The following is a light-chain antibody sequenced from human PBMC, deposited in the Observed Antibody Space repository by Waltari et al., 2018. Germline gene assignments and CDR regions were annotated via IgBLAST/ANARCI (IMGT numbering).Light chain of an antibody. V-gene: IGLV3-21*04. CDR2: YDS. Sequence: SYVLTQPPSVSVAPGKTASITCGGNNIESKSVHWYQQKPGQAPSLVISYDSDRPSGIPERFSCSNSGNTATLTISRVEAGDEADYYCQVWDANTDPGVFGTGTEVTVL. CDR3: QVWDANTDPGV. CDR1: NIESKS. J-gene: IGLJ1*01.